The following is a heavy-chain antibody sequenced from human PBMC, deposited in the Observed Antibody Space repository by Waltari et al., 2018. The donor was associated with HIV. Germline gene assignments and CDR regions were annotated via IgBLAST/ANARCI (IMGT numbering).Heavy chain of an antibody. CDR3: ARGVVRGAHDAFDI. D-gene: IGHD3-10*01. Sequence: EVQLVESGGGLVQPGGSLRLSCAASGFTFSSYDMHWVRQATGKGLEWVSAIGTAGDTYYPGSVKGRFTISRENAKNSLYLQMNSLRAGDTAVYYCARGVVRGAHDAFDIWGQGTMVTVSS. CDR2: IGTAGDT. CDR1: GFTFSSYD. V-gene: IGHV3-13*01. J-gene: IGHJ3*02.